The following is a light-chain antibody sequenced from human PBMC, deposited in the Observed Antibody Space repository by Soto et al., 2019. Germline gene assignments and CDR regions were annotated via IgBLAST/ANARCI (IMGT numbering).Light chain of an antibody. CDR1: SSDAGSYNF. CDR3: SSYTTSSNYV. CDR2: EVS. J-gene: IGLJ1*01. Sequence: QSALTQPASVSGSPGQSITISCTGTSSDAGSYNFVSWYQQLPGKAPKLMIYEVSNRPSGVSNRFSGSKSGNTASLTISGLQAEDEADYYCSSYTTSSNYVFGSGTKVTVL. V-gene: IGLV2-14*01.